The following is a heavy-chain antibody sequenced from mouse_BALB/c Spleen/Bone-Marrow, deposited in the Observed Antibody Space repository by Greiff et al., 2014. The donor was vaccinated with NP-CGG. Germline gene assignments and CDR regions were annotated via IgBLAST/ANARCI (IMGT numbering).Heavy chain of an antibody. D-gene: IGHD5-2*01. Sequence: QVQLQQSGADLMKPGASVKISCKATGYRFNSYWIEWVKQRPGHGLEWIGEILPGSGSTNFNEKFKGKATFTAYTSSNTAYMQISSLTSEDSAVYYCARIGIRSFDYWGQGTTLTVSS. V-gene: IGHV1-9*01. CDR3: ARIGIRSFDY. CDR1: GYRFNSYW. J-gene: IGHJ2*01. CDR2: ILPGSGST.